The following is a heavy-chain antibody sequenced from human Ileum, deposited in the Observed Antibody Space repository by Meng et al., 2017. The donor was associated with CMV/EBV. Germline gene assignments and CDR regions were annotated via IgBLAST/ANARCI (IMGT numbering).Heavy chain of an antibody. Sequence: VQLNQPGPGRVNTSQTLLPTCAISGDSGSSTTVTWNWIRQSPSRGLEWLGRTYYRSKWFNDYALSVRGRITINPDISKNQLSLQLNSVTPEDTAVYYCVRLTGNSWLDYWGRGTLVTVSS. CDR1: GDSGSSTTVT. J-gene: IGHJ4*02. D-gene: IGHD6-13*01. CDR3: VRLTGNSWLDY. V-gene: IGHV6-1*01. CDR2: TYYRSKWFN.